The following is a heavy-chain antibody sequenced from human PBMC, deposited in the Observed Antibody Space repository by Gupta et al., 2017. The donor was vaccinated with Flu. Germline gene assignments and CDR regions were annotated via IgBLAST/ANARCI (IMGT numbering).Heavy chain of an antibody. CDR2: ISRGSSYT. CDR3: ASEGPSGGY. V-gene: IGHV3-11*05. J-gene: IGHJ4*02. D-gene: IGHD1-26*01. Sequence: VHLVESGGGLVKPGGSLRLSCTASGFTFSDYYMSWIRQAPGKGLEWVAYISRGSSYTNYGDSVEGRFTISRDNAQNSLLLQMNSLRVEDTAIYYCASEGPSGGYWGQGTLVTVST. CDR1: GFTFSDYY.